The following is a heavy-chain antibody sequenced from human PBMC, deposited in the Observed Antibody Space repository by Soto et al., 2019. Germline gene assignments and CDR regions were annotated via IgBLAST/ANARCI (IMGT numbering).Heavy chain of an antibody. CDR3: ASLQWGSRSIIYY. D-gene: IGHD3-16*01. J-gene: IGHJ4*02. CDR1: GFTVSSNY. CDR2: IYSGGST. V-gene: IGHV3-66*01. Sequence: GGSLRLSCAASGFTVSSNYMSWVRQAPGKGLEWVSVIYSGGSTYYADSVKGRFTISRDNSKNTLYLQMNSLRAEDTAVYYCASLQWGSRSIIYYSGKGTPVPVSS.